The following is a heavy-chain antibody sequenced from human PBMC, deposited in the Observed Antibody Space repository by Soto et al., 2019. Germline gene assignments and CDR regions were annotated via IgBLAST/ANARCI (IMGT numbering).Heavy chain of an antibody. J-gene: IGHJ4*02. CDR2: ISWNSGNM. CDR3: AKSREYSSSRPDFEY. V-gene: IGHV3-9*01. CDR1: GFTFDDYA. D-gene: IGHD6-13*01. Sequence: EVQLVESGGGLVQPGRSLRLSCAASGFTFDDYAMHWVRQAPGKGLEWVSGISWNSGNMGYADSVKGRFTISRDNAQNSLYLQTNSLRAEDTALYYCAKSREYSSSRPDFEYWGQGTLVTVSS.